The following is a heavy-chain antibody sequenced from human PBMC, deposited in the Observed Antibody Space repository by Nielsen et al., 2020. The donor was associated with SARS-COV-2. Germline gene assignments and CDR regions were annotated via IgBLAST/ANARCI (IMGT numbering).Heavy chain of an antibody. CDR1: GFTFSSYW. D-gene: IGHD3/OR15-3a*01. CDR2: IKQDGSEK. V-gene: IGHV3-7*01. CDR3: AKGFGAGLWGMDV. J-gene: IGHJ6*02. Sequence: GGSLRLSCAASGFTFSSYWMSWVRQAPGKGLEWVANIKQDGSEKYYVDSVKGRFTISRDNAKNSLYLQMNSLRAEDTAVYYCAKGFGAGLWGMDVWGQGTTVTVSS.